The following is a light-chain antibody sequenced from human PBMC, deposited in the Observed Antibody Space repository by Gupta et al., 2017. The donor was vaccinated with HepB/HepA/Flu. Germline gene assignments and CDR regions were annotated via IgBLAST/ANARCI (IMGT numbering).Light chain of an antibody. CDR3: AVWTDSPYGPV. V-gene: IGLV1-44*01. CDR2: NDD. CDR1: SSNIGGNT. J-gene: IGLJ2*01. Sequence: QSILTQTPSTSGTPGQRVTTSRLGSSSNIGGNTVSWYQQLPGTAPSLLIYNDDQRPSGVPGRFSGSRSGTSSSLAISGLRSGDKAGYYCAVWTDSPYGPVVGGGTKVTVL.